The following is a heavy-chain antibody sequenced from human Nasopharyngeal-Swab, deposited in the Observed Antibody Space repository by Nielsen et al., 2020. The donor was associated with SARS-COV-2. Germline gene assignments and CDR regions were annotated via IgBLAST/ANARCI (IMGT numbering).Heavy chain of an antibody. CDR2: IATNTYGGTA. V-gene: IGHV3-49*02. CDR1: GFPLASYA. J-gene: IGHJ3*01. Sequence: GESLKISCQPSGFPLASYAVTWVRQAPGRGLEWLGFIATNTYGGTAKYAASVRGRFTISRDDSRNFAYLQMDGLTFDDTALYHCVRGQKAFDVWGQGAMVTVSS. CDR3: VRGQKAFDV.